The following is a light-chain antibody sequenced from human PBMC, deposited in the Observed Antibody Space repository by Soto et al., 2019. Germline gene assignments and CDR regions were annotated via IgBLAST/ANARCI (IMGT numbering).Light chain of an antibody. Sequence: EIVLTQSPGTQSLSPGERATLSCRASQSVSGSYLAWYQQKPGQAPRLLIYGASSRATGIPDRFSGSGSGTDFTLTISRLEPEDFAVYYCQQYGGSPFTFGPGTKVDIK. V-gene: IGKV3-20*01. CDR3: QQYGGSPFT. CDR2: GAS. CDR1: QSVSGSY. J-gene: IGKJ3*01.